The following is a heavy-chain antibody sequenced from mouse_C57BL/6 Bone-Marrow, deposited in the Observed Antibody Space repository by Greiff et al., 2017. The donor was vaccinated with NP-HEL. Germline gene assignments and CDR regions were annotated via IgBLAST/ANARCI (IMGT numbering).Heavy chain of an antibody. CDR1: GYTFTSYW. J-gene: IGHJ4*01. CDR2: IHPNSGST. V-gene: IGHV1-64*01. Sequence: QVQLQQPGAELVKPGASVKLSCKASGYTFTSYWMHWVKQRPGQGLEWIGMIHPNSGSTNYNEKFKSKATLTVDKSSSTAYMQLSSLTSEDSAVYYCARDVYFYAMDYWGQGTSVTVSS. CDR3: ARDVYFYAMDY. D-gene: IGHD2-3*01.